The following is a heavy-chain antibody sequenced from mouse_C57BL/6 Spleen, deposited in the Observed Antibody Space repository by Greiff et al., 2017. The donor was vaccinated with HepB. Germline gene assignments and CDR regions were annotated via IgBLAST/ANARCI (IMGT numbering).Heavy chain of an antibody. CDR1: GYTFTSYW. J-gene: IGHJ4*01. CDR3: ARRVYYDYDEGYAMDY. Sequence: QVQLQQSGAELVKPGASVKLSCKASGYTFTSYWMHWVKQRPGRGLEWIGRIDPNSGGTKYNEKFKSKATLTVDKPSSTAYMQLSSLTSEDSAVYYCARRVYYDYDEGYAMDYWGQGTSVTVSS. V-gene: IGHV1-72*01. CDR2: IDPNSGGT. D-gene: IGHD2-4*01.